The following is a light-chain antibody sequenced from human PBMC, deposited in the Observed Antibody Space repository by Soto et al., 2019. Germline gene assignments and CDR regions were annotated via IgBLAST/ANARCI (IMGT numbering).Light chain of an antibody. Sequence: EILLTQSPGTLSLSPGERATLSCRASQSVTNSYLAWYQQKLGQAPRLLIYGASSRATGIPDRFSGSGSGTDFTLTISRLEPEDFAVYYCQQRNNWPRTFGQGTKLEIK. J-gene: IGKJ2*01. CDR1: QSVTNSY. CDR3: QQRNNWPRT. V-gene: IGKV3D-20*02. CDR2: GAS.